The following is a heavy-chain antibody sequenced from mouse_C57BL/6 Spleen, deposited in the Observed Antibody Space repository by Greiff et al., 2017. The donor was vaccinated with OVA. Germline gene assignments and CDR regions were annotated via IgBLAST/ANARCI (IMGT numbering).Heavy chain of an antibody. D-gene: IGHD1-1*01. Sequence: QVQLQQPGAELVRPGSSVKLSCKASGYTFTSYWMDWVKKRPGQGLEWIGNIYPSDSATHYTQKFKDKATLTVDKSSSTAYMQLSSLTSEDSAVYYCARERDYYGRSLDYWGQGTTLTVSS. V-gene: IGHV1-61*01. CDR2: IYPSDSAT. CDR1: GYTFTSYW. CDR3: ARERDYYGRSLDY. J-gene: IGHJ2*01.